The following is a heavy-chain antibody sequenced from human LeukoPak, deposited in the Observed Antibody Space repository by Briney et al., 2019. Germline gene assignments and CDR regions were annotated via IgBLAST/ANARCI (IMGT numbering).Heavy chain of an antibody. Sequence: GGSLRLSCAASGFIFYNYAMSWVRQAPGKGLEWVSVIGVSGGTTYYADSVKGRFTISRDNSKNTLYLEINSLRAEDTAVYYCSPLGSGVDYWGQGTLVTITS. CDR1: GFIFYNYA. CDR2: IGVSGGTT. CDR3: SPLGSGVDY. J-gene: IGHJ4*02. V-gene: IGHV3-23*01. D-gene: IGHD6-19*01.